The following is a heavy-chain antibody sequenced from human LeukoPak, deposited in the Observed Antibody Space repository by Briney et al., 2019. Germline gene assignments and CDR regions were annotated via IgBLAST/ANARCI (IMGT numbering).Heavy chain of an antibody. CDR3: ARLSTTVAGDDY. D-gene: IGHD1-1*01. Sequence: PGGSLRLSCAATGLTFSNYWMTWVRQAPGKGLEWVASIKQDGSEKFYVDSVKGRFTISRDNARNSLYPQMNSLRAEDTATYYCARLSTTVAGDDYWGQGTLVTVSS. J-gene: IGHJ4*02. V-gene: IGHV3-7*01. CDR2: IKQDGSEK. CDR1: GLTFSNYW.